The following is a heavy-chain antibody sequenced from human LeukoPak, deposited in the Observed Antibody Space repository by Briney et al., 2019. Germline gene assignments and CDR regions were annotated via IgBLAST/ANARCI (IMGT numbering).Heavy chain of an antibody. Sequence: GASVKVSCKASGYTFTSYDINWVRQATGQGLEWMGWMNPNSGNTGYAQKFQGRVTMTRNTSISTAYMEPSSLRSEDTAVYYCARGLGKAFAPDYWGQGTLVTVSS. CDR3: ARGLGKAFAPDY. CDR2: MNPNSGNT. CDR1: GYTFTSYD. D-gene: IGHD4-23*01. J-gene: IGHJ4*02. V-gene: IGHV1-8*01.